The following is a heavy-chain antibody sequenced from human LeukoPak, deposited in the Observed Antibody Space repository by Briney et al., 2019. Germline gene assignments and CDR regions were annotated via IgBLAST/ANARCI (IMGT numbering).Heavy chain of an antibody. Sequence: GMSLRLSCAASGFTFSTYAIYWVRQAPGKGLEWVAFISYDGSNKYYADSVKGRFTISRDNSENTLYLQMNSLRAEDTAVYYCARVGMVRGVILGYYGMDVWGQGTTVTVSS. D-gene: IGHD3-10*01. CDR3: ARVGMVRGVILGYYGMDV. CDR2: ISYDGSNK. V-gene: IGHV3-30-3*01. J-gene: IGHJ6*02. CDR1: GFTFSTYA.